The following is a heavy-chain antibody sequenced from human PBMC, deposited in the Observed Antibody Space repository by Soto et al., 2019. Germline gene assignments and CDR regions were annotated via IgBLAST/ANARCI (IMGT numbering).Heavy chain of an antibody. Sequence: SETLSLTCAVYGGSFSGYYWSWIRQPPGKGLEWIGETNHSGSTNYNPSFKSRVTISVDTSKNQFSLKLSSVTAADTAVYYCARFRIIPNWFDPWGQGTLGTACS. V-gene: IGHV4-34*01. CDR3: ARFRIIPNWFDP. CDR1: GGSFSGYY. CDR2: TNHSGST. J-gene: IGHJ5*02. D-gene: IGHD2-21*01.